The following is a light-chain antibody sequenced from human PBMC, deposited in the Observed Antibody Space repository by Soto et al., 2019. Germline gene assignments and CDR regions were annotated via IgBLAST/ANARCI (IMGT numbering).Light chain of an antibody. CDR2: DVS. Sequence: IVLTQSPGTLSLSPGERATLSCRASQSVPKSYLGWYQQRPGQALRLLIYDVSNRATGSPDRVSGSESRTDYTLTISRLEPADFAVYYCHQYAWSPLTFGKGTRLEIK. CDR1: QSVPKSY. CDR3: HQYAWSPLT. V-gene: IGKV3-20*01. J-gene: IGKJ5*01.